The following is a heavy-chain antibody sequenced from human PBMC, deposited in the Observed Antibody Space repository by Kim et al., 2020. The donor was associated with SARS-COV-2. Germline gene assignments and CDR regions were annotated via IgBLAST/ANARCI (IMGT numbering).Heavy chain of an antibody. CDR3: AREQDYYDSSGYYV. J-gene: IGHJ4*02. V-gene: IGHV4-59*01. CDR1: GGSISSYY. Sequence: SETLSLTCTVSGGSISSYYWSWIRQPPGKGLEWIGYIYYSGSTNYNPSLKSRVTISVDTSKNQFSLKLSSVTAADTAVYYCAREQDYYDSSGYYVWGQGT. CDR2: IYYSGST. D-gene: IGHD3-22*01.